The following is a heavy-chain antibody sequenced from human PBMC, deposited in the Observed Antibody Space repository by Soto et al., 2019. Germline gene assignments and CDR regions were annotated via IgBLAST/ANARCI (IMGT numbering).Heavy chain of an antibody. V-gene: IGHV4-34*01. CDR3: ARGRDYIWTF. Sequence: QVQLQQLGAGLLKPSETLSLTCAVSGGSFSDYFWCWIRQSPGKGLEWLGEINHRTITNYNQSFKSRHPTSVATTKNPISLRLTSRTAAHTAVYYCARGRDYIWTFWGQGTLVTVSS. J-gene: IGHJ4*02. CDR2: INHRTIT. CDR1: GGSFSDYF. D-gene: IGHD3-16*01.